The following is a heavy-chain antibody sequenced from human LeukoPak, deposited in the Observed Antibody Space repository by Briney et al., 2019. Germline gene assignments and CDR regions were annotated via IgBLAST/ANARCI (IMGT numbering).Heavy chain of an antibody. V-gene: IGHV1-2*02. CDR3: ARDYYDSSGYLGG. D-gene: IGHD3-22*01. CDR1: GYTFTGYY. J-gene: IGHJ4*02. Sequence: ASVKVSCKASGYTFTGYYMHWVRQAPGQGLEWMGWINPNSGGTNYAQKFQGRVTMTRDTSISTAYMELSRLRSDDTAVYYCARDYYDSSGYLGGWGQGTLVIVSS. CDR2: INPNSGGT.